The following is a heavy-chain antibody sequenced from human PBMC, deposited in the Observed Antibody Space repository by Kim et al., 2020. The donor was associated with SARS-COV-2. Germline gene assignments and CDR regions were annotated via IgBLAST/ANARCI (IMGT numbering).Heavy chain of an antibody. J-gene: IGHJ6*02. V-gene: IGHV6-1*01. CDR2: TYYRSKWYN. CDR1: GDSVSSNSAA. Sequence: SQTLSLTCAISGDSVSSNSAAWNWIRQSPSRGLEWLGRTYYRSKWYNDYAVSVKSRITINPDTSKNQFSLQLNSVTPEDTAVYYCARGTSSIAAAGSFDSYYYYGMDVWGQGTTVTVSS. D-gene: IGHD6-13*01. CDR3: ARGTSSIAAAGSFDSYYYYGMDV.